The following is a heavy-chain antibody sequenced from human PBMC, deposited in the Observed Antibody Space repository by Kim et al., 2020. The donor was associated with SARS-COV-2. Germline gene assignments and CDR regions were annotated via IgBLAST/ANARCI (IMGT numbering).Heavy chain of an antibody. Sequence: PSLKSRVTISVDKSKNQFSLKLSSVTAADTAVYYCARDEAVAGRYYGMDVWGQGTTVTVSS. CDR3: ARDEAVAGRYYGMDV. J-gene: IGHJ6*02. D-gene: IGHD6-19*01. V-gene: IGHV4-4*02.